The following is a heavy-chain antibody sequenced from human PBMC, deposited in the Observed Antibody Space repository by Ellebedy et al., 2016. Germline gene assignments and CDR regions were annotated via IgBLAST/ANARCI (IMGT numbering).Heavy chain of an antibody. V-gene: IGHV3-9*01. CDR2: ISWNSGSI. D-gene: IGHD5-12*01. J-gene: IGHJ4*02. CDR1: GFTFDDYA. Sequence: GGSLRLXXAASGFTFDDYAMHWVRQAPGKGLEWVSGISWNSGSIGYADSVKGRFTISRDNAKNSLYLQMNSLRAEDTALYYCAKDMGGSGYDSIDYWGQGTLVTVSS. CDR3: AKDMGGSGYDSIDY.